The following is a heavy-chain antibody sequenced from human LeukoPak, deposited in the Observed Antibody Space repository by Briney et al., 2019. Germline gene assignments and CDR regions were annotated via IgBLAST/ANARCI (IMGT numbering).Heavy chain of an antibody. CDR3: ARVDNYDSGSYYMDLLDP. J-gene: IGHJ5*02. CDR2: ISAYNGKT. V-gene: IGHV1-18*01. D-gene: IGHD3-10*01. Sequence: ASVKVSCEASGFTFTNYYITWVRQAPGQGLEWMGWISAYNGKTNYAQNLQDRVTMTTDTTTRTAYMEVRSLRSDHTAVYHCARVDNYDSGSYYMDLLDPWGEGTLVTVSS. CDR1: GFTFTNYY.